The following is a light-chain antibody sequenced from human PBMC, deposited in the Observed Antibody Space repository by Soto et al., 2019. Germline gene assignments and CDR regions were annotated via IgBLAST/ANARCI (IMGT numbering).Light chain of an antibody. J-gene: IGKJ1*01. Sequence: DIVMTQSPDSLAVSLGERATINCKSSQSVLYSANNKNCLAWYQQKPGQPPKLLLYWASTRESGVPDRFSGSGSGTDFTLAISSLQAEDVAVYYCQEDYSSPRTFGQGTKVDIK. CDR3: QEDYSSPRT. V-gene: IGKV4-1*01. CDR2: WAS. CDR1: QSVLYSANNKNC.